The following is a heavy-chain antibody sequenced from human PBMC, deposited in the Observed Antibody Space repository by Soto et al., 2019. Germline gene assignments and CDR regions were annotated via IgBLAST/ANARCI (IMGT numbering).Heavy chain of an antibody. D-gene: IGHD2-15*01. V-gene: IGHV1-69*04. CDR1: GGTFSSYT. Sequence: SVKVSCKASGGTFSSYTISWVRQAPGQGLEWMGRIIPILGIANYAQKFQGRVTITADKSTSTAYMELSSLRSEDTAVYYCARDPLGYCSGGSCLVSYNWFDPWGQGTLVTVSS. J-gene: IGHJ5*02. CDR3: ARDPLGYCSGGSCLVSYNWFDP. CDR2: IIPILGIA.